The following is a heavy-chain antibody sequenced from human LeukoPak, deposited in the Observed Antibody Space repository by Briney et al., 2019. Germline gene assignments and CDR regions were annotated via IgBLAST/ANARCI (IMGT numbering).Heavy chain of an antibody. CDR1: GGSISSSSYY. Sequence: SETLSLTCTVSGGSISSSSYYCGWIRQPPGKGLEWIGSIYYSGSTYYNPSLKSRVTISVDTSKNQFSLKLSSVTSADTAVYYCARRRKSITIFGVVIIEEIDYWGQGTLVTVSS. CDR3: ARRRKSITIFGVVIIEEIDY. CDR2: IYYSGST. J-gene: IGHJ4*02. V-gene: IGHV4-39*01. D-gene: IGHD3-3*01.